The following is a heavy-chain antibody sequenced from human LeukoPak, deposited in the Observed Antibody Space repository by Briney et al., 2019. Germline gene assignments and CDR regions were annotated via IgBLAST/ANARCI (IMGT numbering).Heavy chain of an antibody. CDR2: ISYDGSNK. CDR1: GFTFSSYA. D-gene: IGHD3-10*01. Sequence: PGGSLRLSCAASGFTFSSYAMHWVRQAPGKGLEWVAGISYDGSNKYYADSVKGRFTISRDNSKNTLYLQMNSLRAEDTAVYYCARDLITMVRGVIIYYGMDVWGKGTTVTVSS. V-gene: IGHV3-30*04. CDR3: ARDLITMVRGVIIYYGMDV. J-gene: IGHJ6*04.